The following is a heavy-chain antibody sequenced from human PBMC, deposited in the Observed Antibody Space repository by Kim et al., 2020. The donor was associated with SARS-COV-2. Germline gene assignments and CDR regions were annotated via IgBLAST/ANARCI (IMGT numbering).Heavy chain of an antibody. CDR1: GFTFSSYA. CDR2: ISYDGSNK. J-gene: IGHJ4*02. Sequence: GGSLRLSCAASGFTFSSYAMHWVRQAPGKGLEWVAVISYDGSNKYYADSVKGRFTISRDNSKNTLYLQMNSLRAEDTAVYYCARARYGVVVAASFQFDYWGQGTLVTVSS. CDR3: ARARYGVVVAASFQFDY. D-gene: IGHD2-15*01. V-gene: IGHV3-30*04.